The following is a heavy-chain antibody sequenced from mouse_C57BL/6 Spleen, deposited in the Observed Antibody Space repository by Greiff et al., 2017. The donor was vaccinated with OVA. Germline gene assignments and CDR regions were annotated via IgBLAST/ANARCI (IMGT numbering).Heavy chain of an antibody. J-gene: IGHJ4*01. V-gene: IGHV14-4*01. Sequence: VQLQQSGAELVRPGASVKLSCTASGFNIKDDYMHWVKQRPEQGLEWIGWIDPENGDTEYASKFQGKATITADTSSKTAHLQLSSLTSEDTAVYYSTFGSSYAMDYWGQGTSVTVSS. CDR2: IDPENGDT. CDR3: TFGSSYAMDY. CDR1: GFNIKDDY. D-gene: IGHD1-1*01.